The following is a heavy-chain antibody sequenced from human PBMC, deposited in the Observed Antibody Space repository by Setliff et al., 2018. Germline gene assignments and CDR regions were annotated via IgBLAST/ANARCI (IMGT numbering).Heavy chain of an antibody. CDR3: ARDLRGSLLRIVGATTHFDY. V-gene: IGHV3-20*04. CDR1: GFTFDDYG. CDR2: IKWNGGST. Sequence: GGSLRLSCAASGFTFDDYGMSWVRQAPGKGLEWVSGIKWNGGSTGYADSVKGRFTISRDNAKNSLYLQMNSLRAEDTALYYCARDLRGSLLRIVGATTHFDYWGQGTLVTVSS. J-gene: IGHJ4*02. D-gene: IGHD1-26*01.